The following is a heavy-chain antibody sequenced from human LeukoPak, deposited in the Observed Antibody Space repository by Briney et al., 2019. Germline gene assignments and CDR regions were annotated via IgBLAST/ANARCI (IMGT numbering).Heavy chain of an antibody. D-gene: IGHD2-2*02. V-gene: IGHV3-33*01. CDR3: ARDGHRYCSSTSCYTLAHFDY. J-gene: IGHJ4*02. CDR2: IWYDGSNK. CDR1: GFTFSSYG. Sequence: GGSLRLSCAASGFTFSSYGMHWVRQAPGKGLEWVAVIWYDGSNKYYADSVKGRFTISRDNSKNTLYLQMNSLRAEDTAVYYCARDGHRYCSSTSCYTLAHFDYWGQGTLVTVSS.